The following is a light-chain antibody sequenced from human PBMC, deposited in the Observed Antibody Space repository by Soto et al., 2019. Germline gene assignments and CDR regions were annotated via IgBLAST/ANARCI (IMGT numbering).Light chain of an antibody. V-gene: IGLV1-44*01. Sequence: QSVLTQPPSASGTPGQRVTISCSGSSSNIGSNTVNWYQQLPGTAPKLLIYSNNQRPSGVPDRFSGSKSATSASLAISGLQSEDEADYYCAAWDASLSGHYVFGTVTKVTV. CDR1: SSNIGSNT. J-gene: IGLJ1*01. CDR2: SNN. CDR3: AAWDASLSGHYV.